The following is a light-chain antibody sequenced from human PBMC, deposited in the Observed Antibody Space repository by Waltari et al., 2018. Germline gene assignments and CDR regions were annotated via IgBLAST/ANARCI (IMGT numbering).Light chain of an antibody. V-gene: IGKV4-1*01. J-gene: IGKJ2*01. CDR2: GAS. CDR3: QQYYSTPRT. Sequence: DIVMTESQASLAVSLGERATINCKSIPSVLYSANNKNYLAWYQQKPGQPPKLLIYGASTRESGVPDRFSGSGSGTDFTLTISSLQAEDVAVYYCQQYYSTPRTFGQGTKLEIK. CDR1: PSVLYSANNKNY.